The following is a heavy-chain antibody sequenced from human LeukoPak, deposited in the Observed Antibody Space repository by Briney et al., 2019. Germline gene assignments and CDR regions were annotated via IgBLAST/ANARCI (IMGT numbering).Heavy chain of an antibody. CDR1: GGTFSSYA. CDR3: ARGSIVLMVYAPFDY. CDR2: IIPIFGTA. V-gene: IGHV1-69*01. Sequence: VASVNVSCKASGGTFSSYAISWVRQAPGQGLEWMGGIIPIFGTANYAQKFQGRVTITADESTSTAYMELSSLRSEDTAVYYCARGSIVLMVYAPFDYWGQGTLVTVSS. J-gene: IGHJ4*02. D-gene: IGHD2-8*01.